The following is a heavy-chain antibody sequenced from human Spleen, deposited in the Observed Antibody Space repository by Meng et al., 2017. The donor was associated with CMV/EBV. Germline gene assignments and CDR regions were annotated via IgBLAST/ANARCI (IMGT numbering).Heavy chain of an antibody. CDR3: ATEGRASWFLDY. V-gene: IGHV4-39*07. J-gene: IGHJ4*02. D-gene: IGHD6-13*01. CDR2: IYYSGST. Sequence: SETLSLTCTVSGGSISSSSYYWGWIRQPPGKGLEWIGSIYYSGSTYYNPSLKSRVTISVDTSKNQFSLKLSSVTAADTAVYYCATEGRASWFLDYWGQGTLVTVSS. CDR1: GGSISSSSYY.